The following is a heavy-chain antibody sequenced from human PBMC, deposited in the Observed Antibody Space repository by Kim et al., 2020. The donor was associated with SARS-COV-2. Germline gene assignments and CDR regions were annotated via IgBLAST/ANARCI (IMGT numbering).Heavy chain of an antibody. CDR2: ISYDGSNK. V-gene: IGHV3-30*04. J-gene: IGHJ2*01. CDR3: AREYRSSWEDWYIDF. D-gene: IGHD6-13*01. CDR1: GFTFSSYA. Sequence: GGSLRLSCAASGFTFSSYAMHWVRQAPGKGLEWVAVISYDGSNKYYADSVKGRFTISRDNSKNTLYLQMNSLRAEDTAVYYCAREYRSSWEDWYIDFWGRGTPGTVSS.